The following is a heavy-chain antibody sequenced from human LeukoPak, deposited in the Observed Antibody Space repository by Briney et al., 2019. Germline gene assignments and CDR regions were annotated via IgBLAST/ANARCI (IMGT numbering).Heavy chain of an antibody. V-gene: IGHV4-34*01. CDR2: IYYSGST. J-gene: IGHJ4*02. D-gene: IGHD4-17*01. CDR3: ARDSLMTTVTRSFDY. Sequence: SETLSLTCAVYGGSFSGYYWSWIRQPPGKGLEWIGSIYYSGSTYYNPSLKSRVTISVDTSKNQFSLKLSSVTAADTAVYYCARDSLMTTVTRSFDYWGQGTLVTVSS. CDR1: GGSFSGYY.